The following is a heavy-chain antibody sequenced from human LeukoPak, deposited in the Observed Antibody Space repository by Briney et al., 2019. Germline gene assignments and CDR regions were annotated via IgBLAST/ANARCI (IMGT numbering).Heavy chain of an antibody. Sequence: HGGSLRLSCAASGFTFSSYSMNWVRQAPGKGLEWVSSISSSSSYIYYADSVKGRFTISRDNSKNTLYLQMNSLRAEDTAVYYCTITADMTDIVVVVAATQFDYWGQGTLVTVSS. V-gene: IGHV3-21*04. CDR2: ISSSSSYI. D-gene: IGHD2-15*01. CDR3: TITADMTDIVVVVAATQFDY. J-gene: IGHJ4*02. CDR1: GFTFSSYS.